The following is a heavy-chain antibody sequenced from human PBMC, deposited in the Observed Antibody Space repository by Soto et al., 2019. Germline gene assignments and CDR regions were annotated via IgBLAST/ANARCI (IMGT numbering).Heavy chain of an antibody. J-gene: IGHJ4*02. V-gene: IGHV1-69*12. CDR3: AKKFGGYFDY. D-gene: IGHD3-10*01. CDR2: VIPIFGTA. CDR1: GGTFSSYA. Sequence: QVQLVQSWAEVKKPWSAVKVSCKASGGTFSSYAISWVRQAPGQGLEWMGGVIPIFGTANYAEKFQGRVTITADESTSTPYMELISLRSEDTAVYYSAKKFGGYFDYLGQGTLVTVSS.